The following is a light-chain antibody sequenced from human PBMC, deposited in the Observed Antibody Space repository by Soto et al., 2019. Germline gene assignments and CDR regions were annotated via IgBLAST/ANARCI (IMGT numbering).Light chain of an antibody. J-gene: IGKJ3*01. CDR3: QKYNSAPPFT. V-gene: IGKV1-27*01. CDR1: QGISNY. CDR2: AAS. Sequence: DIQMTQSPSSLSASVGVRVTITCRASQGISNYLAWYQQKPGKVPKLLIYAASTLQSGDPSRFSGSGSGKDFTLTISSLQPEDVATYYCQKYNSAPPFTFGPGTKVDIK.